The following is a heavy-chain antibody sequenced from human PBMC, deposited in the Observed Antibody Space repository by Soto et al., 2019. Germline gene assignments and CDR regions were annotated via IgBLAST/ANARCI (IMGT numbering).Heavy chain of an antibody. CDR2: ISSSSSYM. J-gene: IGHJ4*02. V-gene: IGHV3-21*01. CDR3: ASLAGSGYLDY. Sequence: AGGSLRLSCAASGFTFSSYSMNWVRQAPGKGLEWVSSISSSSSYMYYADSVKGRFTISRDNAKNSLYLQMNGLRAEDTAVYYCASLAGSGYLDYWGQGTLVTVSS. CDR1: GFTFSSYS. D-gene: IGHD3-22*01.